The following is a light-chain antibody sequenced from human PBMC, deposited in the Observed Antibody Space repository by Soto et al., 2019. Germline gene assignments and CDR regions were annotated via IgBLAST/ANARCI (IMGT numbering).Light chain of an antibody. CDR3: QQTYSMPLA. V-gene: IGKV1-8*01. CDR1: QGISSY. J-gene: IGKJ4*01. CDR2: AAS. Sequence: AIRMTQSPSSLSASTGDRVTITCRASQGISSYLAWYQQKPGKAPKLLIYAASSLQSGVPSRFSGSGSGTDFTLTISSLQAEDFVSYYCQQTYSMPLAFGGGNKVDSK.